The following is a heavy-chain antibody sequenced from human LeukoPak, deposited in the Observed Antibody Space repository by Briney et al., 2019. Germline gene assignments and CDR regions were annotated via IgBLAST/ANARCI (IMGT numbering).Heavy chain of an antibody. J-gene: IGHJ4*02. V-gene: IGHV4-59*01. CDR2: IYYSGNS. CDR3: ARVRIAARPFDS. Sequence: PSETLSLTCSVSGGSISPFYWSWIRQPPGKGLEWIGYIYYSGNSDYNPSLKSRVTISVDTSKNPFSLNLSSLTAPDTAVYYCARVRIAARPFDSWSQGTLVTVSS. D-gene: IGHD6-6*01. CDR1: GGSISPFY.